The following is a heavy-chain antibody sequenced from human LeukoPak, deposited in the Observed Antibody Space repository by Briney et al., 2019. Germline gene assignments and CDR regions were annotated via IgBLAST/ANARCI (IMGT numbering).Heavy chain of an antibody. V-gene: IGHV4-59*06. CDR2: IYYSGST. CDR1: GGSINNYY. Sequence: RASETLSLTCTVSGGSINNYYWSWIRQPPGKGLEWIGYIYYSGSTYSNPSLKSRLTMSVDISKNQFSLKLSSVTAADTAVYYCARGVKGLRGAFDIWGQGTMVTVSS. J-gene: IGHJ3*02. CDR3: ARGVKGLRGAFDI. D-gene: IGHD3-10*01.